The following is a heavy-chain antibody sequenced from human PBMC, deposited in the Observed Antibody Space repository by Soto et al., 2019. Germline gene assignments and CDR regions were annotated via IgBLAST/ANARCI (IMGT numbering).Heavy chain of an antibody. CDR2: ISSSSSTI. CDR3: ARDRLPVVVPAAILRLDAFDI. D-gene: IGHD2-2*02. V-gene: IGHV3-48*02. CDR1: GCTFSSYS. J-gene: IGHJ3*02. Sequence: EVQLVESGGGLVQPGGSLRLSCAASGCTFSSYSMNWVRQAPGKGLEWVSYISSSSSTIYYADSVKGRFTISRDNAKNSLYLQMNSLRDEDTAVYYCARDRLPVVVPAAILRLDAFDIWGQGTMVTVSS.